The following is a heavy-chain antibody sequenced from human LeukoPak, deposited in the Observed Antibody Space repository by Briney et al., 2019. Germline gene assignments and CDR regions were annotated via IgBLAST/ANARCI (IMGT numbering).Heavy chain of an antibody. D-gene: IGHD2-15*01. Sequence: SETLSLTCTVSGGSVSNYYWSWIRQPPGKGLEWIGYIYYSGSTNYNPSLKSRVTISVDTSKNQFSLKLSSVTAADTAVYYCARNPITRRAGYFDYWGQGTLVTVSS. V-gene: IGHV4-59*02. CDR2: IYYSGST. J-gene: IGHJ4*02. CDR1: GGSVSNYY. CDR3: ARNPITRRAGYFDY.